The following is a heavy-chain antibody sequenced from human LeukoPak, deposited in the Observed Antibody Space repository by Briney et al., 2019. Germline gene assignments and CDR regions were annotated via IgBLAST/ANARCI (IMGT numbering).Heavy chain of an antibody. CDR3: ARETSNLAALDY. Sequence: GRSLRLSRAASGFTFSSYAMHWVRQAPGKGLEWVAVISYDGSNKYYADSVKGRFTISRDNSKNTLYLQMNSLRAEDTAVYYCARETSNLAALDYWGQGTLVTVSS. CDR2: ISYDGSNK. V-gene: IGHV3-30*04. CDR1: GFTFSSYA. J-gene: IGHJ4*02. D-gene: IGHD6-13*01.